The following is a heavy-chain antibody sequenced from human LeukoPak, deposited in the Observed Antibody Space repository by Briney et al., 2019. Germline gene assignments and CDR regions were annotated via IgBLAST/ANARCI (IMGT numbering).Heavy chain of an antibody. CDR2: FSYSGST. CDR3: ARMYSGTSYYFDY. J-gene: IGHJ4*02. CDR1: GVSISTYY. V-gene: IGHV4-59*01. D-gene: IGHD1-26*01. Sequence: SETLALTCSVSGVSISTYYWIWIRQRPAKGLEWMGFFSYSGSTKYNPSLKCRVTMSVDTSKNQFSLKLNSVTAADTAVYYCARMYSGTSYYFDYWGQGTLVTVSS.